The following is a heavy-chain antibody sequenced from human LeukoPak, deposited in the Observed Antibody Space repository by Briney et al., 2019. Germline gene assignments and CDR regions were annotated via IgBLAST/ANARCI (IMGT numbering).Heavy chain of an antibody. CDR1: GYTFTSYG. CDR2: ISGYNGNT. J-gene: IGHJ4*02. Sequence: ASVKVSCKASGYTFTSYGFTWVRQAPGQGLEWMGWISGYNGNTNYAQKLQGRVTMTTDTSTSTAYMELRSLRSDDTAVYYCARDGPAAEYGDYVAFDYWGQGTLVTVSS. D-gene: IGHD4-17*01. CDR3: ARDGPAAEYGDYVAFDY. V-gene: IGHV1-18*01.